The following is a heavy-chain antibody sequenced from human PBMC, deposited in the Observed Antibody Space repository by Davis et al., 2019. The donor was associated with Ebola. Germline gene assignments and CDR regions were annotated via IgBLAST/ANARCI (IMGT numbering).Heavy chain of an antibody. D-gene: IGHD3-3*01. CDR1: GGSISSGDYY. Sequence: SETLSLTCTVSGGSISSGDYYWSWIRQPPGKGLEWIGYIYDSGSTNYNPSLKSRVTISVDTSKNQFSLKLSSVTAADTAVYYCAKVCVGFLEWLSDWYFDLWGRGTLVTVSS. CDR2: IYDSGST. V-gene: IGHV4-61*08. J-gene: IGHJ2*01. CDR3: AKVCVGFLEWLSDWYFDL.